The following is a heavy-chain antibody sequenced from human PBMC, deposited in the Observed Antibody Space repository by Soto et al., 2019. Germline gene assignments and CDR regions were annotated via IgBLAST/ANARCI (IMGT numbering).Heavy chain of an antibody. D-gene: IGHD2-8*01. CDR1: GYSFTDYH. Sequence: DSVKVSCKASGYSFTDYHIHWVRQAPGQGLEWLGRINPKSGGTSTAQKFQGWVTMTTDTSISTASMELTRLTSDDTAIYYCARGDSTDCSNGVCSFFYNHDMDVWGQGTTVTVSS. J-gene: IGHJ6*02. V-gene: IGHV1-2*04. CDR2: INPKSGGT. CDR3: ARGDSTDCSNGVCSFFYNHDMDV.